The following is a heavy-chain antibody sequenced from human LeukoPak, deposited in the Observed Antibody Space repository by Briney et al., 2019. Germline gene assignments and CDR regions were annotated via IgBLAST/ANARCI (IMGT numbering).Heavy chain of an antibody. V-gene: IGHV1-18*01. Sequence: GASVKVSCKASGYTFVTYGIIWVRQAPGQGLEWMGWINPHTGDTKNAQKFHDRVTMTADPFTDTAYMELRSLRSDDTAVYYCAGDDFDFDSWGQGTLVTVS. CDR2: INPHTGDT. CDR1: GYTFVTYG. J-gene: IGHJ4*02. CDR3: AGDDFDFDS. D-gene: IGHD3/OR15-3a*01.